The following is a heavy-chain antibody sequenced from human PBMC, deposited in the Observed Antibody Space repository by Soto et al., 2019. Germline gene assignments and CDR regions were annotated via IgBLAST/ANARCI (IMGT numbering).Heavy chain of an antibody. CDR1: GFTFRSYG. V-gene: IGHV3-33*01. D-gene: IGHD5-12*01. CDR2: IWNDGSER. CDR3: ARDRAGVGYNIDV. Sequence: QVQLVESGGGVVQPGRSLRLSCAASGFTFRSYGMHWVRQAPGKGLEWVAVIWNDGSERYYADSVKGRFTISRDNSENTLDLQMNSLRAEDTAVYYCARDRAGVGYNIDVWGQGTTVTVSS. J-gene: IGHJ6*02.